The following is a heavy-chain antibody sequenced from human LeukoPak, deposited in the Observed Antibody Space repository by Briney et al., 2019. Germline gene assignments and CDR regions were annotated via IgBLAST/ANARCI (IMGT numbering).Heavy chain of an antibody. D-gene: IGHD3-22*01. CDR1: GYTFTGYY. J-gene: IGHJ5*02. CDR2: INPNSGGT. V-gene: IGHV1-2*02. Sequence: ASVKVSCKASGYTFTGYYMHWVRQAPGQGLEWMGWINPNSGGTNYAQKFQGRVTMTRDTSISTAYMELSRLRSDDTAVYYCAREYYYNSRGYEYNWFAPGGQETLVTVSS. CDR3: AREYYYNSRGYEYNWFAP.